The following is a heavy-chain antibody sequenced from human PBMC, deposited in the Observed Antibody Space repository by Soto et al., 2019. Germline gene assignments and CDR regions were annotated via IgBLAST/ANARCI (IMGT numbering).Heavy chain of an antibody. CDR3: ARDLPPIDY. J-gene: IGHJ4*02. V-gene: IGHV1-3*01. Sequence: GTPVKVSCKASGGTFSSYTISWVRQAPGQGLEWMGWINAGNGNTKYSQKFQGRVTITRDTSASTAYMELSSLRSEDTAVYYCARDLPPIDYRGQGTLVTVSS. CDR2: INAGNGNT. CDR1: GGTFSSYT.